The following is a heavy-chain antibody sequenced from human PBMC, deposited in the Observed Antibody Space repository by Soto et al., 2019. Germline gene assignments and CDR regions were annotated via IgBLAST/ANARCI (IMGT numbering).Heavy chain of an antibody. CDR2: INPNSGGT. Sequence: ASVKVSCKASGYTFTGYYMHWVRQAPGQGLEWMGWINPNSGGTNYAQKFQGWVTMTRDTSISTAYMELSRLRSDDTAVYYCARSPLDYCDSPNWFDPWGQGTLVTVSS. J-gene: IGHJ5*02. CDR3: ARSPLDYCDSPNWFDP. V-gene: IGHV1-2*04. CDR1: GYTFTGYY. D-gene: IGHD4-17*01.